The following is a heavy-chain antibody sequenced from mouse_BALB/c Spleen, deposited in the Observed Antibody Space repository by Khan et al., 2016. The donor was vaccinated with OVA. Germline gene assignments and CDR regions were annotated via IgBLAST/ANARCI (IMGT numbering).Heavy chain of an antibody. CDR2: ISPGSGNT. Sequence: QVQLKQSETELARPGASVKLSCKASGYIFIDYNINWVKQRTGQGLEWIGEISPGSGNTYYNEKFKGKATLTADKSSSTAYMQLSSLTSEDSAGYISTREWGSWFAYWGQGTLVTVSA. J-gene: IGHJ3*01. D-gene: IGHD1-3*01. V-gene: IGHV1-77*01. CDR3: TREWGSWFAY. CDR1: GYIFIDYN.